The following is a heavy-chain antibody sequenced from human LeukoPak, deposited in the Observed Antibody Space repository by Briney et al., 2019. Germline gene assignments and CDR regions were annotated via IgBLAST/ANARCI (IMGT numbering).Heavy chain of an antibody. J-gene: IGHJ4*02. Sequence: GGSLRLSCVASGFTFRSYAIYWVRQAPGKGLEWVSGISGSGGDTYFTDSVKGRFTISRDNPKNTGFLRMDSLRAEDTAVYYCAKTTAGYSSGRYPGWPIDYWGQGTLVTVSS. V-gene: IGHV3-23*01. D-gene: IGHD6-19*01. CDR1: GFTFRSYA. CDR2: ISGSGGDT. CDR3: AKTTAGYSSGRYPGWPIDY.